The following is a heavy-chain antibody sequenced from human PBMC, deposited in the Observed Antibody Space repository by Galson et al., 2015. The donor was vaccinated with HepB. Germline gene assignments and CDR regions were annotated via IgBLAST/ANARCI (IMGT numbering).Heavy chain of an antibody. CDR2: INANTGNP. V-gene: IGHV7-4-1*01. D-gene: IGHD6-19*01. Sequence: SVKVSCKASGYIFTNYAVNWVRQAPGQGLQWMGWINANTGNPTYAQGFTGRFVFSLDTSVNTAYLQIFSLKTEDTAVYYCATWRGGQWPIKAFDYWGQGTLVTVSS. CDR1: GYIFTNYA. CDR3: ATWRGGQWPIKAFDY. J-gene: IGHJ4*02.